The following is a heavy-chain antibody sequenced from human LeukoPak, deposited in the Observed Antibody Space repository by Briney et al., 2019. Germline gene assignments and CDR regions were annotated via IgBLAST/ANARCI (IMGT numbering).Heavy chain of an antibody. CDR3: ARVAADDIVVVPAAIGWFDP. D-gene: IGHD2-2*01. Sequence: SETLSLTCTVSGGSISSSSYYWGWIRQPPGKGLEWIGSIYYSGSTYYNPSLKSRVTISVDTFKNQFSLKLSSVTAADTAVYYCARVAADDIVVVPAAIGWFDPWGQGTLVTVSS. CDR2: IYYSGST. CDR1: GGSISSSSYY. J-gene: IGHJ5*02. V-gene: IGHV4-39*07.